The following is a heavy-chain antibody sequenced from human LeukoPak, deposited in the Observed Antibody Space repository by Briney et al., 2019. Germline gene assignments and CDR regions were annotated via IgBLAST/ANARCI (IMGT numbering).Heavy chain of an antibody. D-gene: IGHD6-13*01. CDR3: ARTERSGIAAAGTKKFDY. CDR2: INPNSGGT. J-gene: IGHJ4*02. Sequence: ASVKASCKASGYTFTGYYMHWVRQAPGQGLEWMGWINPNSGGTNYAQKFQGRVTMTRDTSISTAYMELSRLRSDDTAVYYCARTERSGIAAAGTKKFDYWGQGTLVTVSS. V-gene: IGHV1-2*02. CDR1: GYTFTGYY.